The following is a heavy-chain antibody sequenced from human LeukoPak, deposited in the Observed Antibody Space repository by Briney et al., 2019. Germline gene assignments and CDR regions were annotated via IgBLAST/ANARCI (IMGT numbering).Heavy chain of an antibody. CDR1: GFTFSTYN. J-gene: IGHJ4*02. CDR3: ARGRGSGLTTVDFDY. D-gene: IGHD6-19*01. Sequence: PGGSLRLSCAASGFTFSTYNMNWVRQAPGMGLEWVSSISSGSSYMYYADSLKGRVTISRDNTKNSLYLQMNSLGAEDAAVYYCARGRGSGLTTVDFDYWGQGTLVTVSS. V-gene: IGHV3-21*01. CDR2: ISSGSSYM.